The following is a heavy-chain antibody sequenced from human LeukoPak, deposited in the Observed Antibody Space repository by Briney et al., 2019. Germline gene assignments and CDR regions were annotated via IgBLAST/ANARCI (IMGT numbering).Heavy chain of an antibody. CDR2: IGHFTGDI. J-gene: IGHJ4*01. V-gene: IGHV3-21*01. Sequence: PGGSLRLSCVATGFTFKSSSMSWVRQAPGKGLEWVAFIGHFTGDIFYADSVKGRFNIPRDDAKDSVYLQMNSLRVDDTAVYFCARDPYTGSMFDYWGHGTLVTVSS. D-gene: IGHD1-1*01. CDR1: GFTFKSSS. CDR3: ARDPYTGSMFDY.